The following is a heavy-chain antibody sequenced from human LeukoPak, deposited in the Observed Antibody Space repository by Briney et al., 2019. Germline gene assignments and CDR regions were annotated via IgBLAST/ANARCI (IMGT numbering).Heavy chain of an antibody. D-gene: IGHD3-10*01. CDR3: ARDRVLWGSGSPSWFDP. Sequence: ASVKVSCKTSGYTFTGYYVHWVRQAPGQGLKWMGRINPKSGGTNYAQKFQGRVTMTRDTSISTAYMELSSLKSDDTAVYYCARDRVLWGSGSPSWFDPWGQGTLVTVSS. V-gene: IGHV1-2*06. CDR1: GYTFTGYY. CDR2: INPKSGGT. J-gene: IGHJ5*02.